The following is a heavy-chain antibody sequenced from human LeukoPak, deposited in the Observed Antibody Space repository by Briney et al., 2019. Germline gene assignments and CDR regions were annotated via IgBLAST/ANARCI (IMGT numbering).Heavy chain of an antibody. V-gene: IGHV3-23*01. J-gene: IGHJ4*02. CDR1: GFTFSTYA. Sequence: GRSLRLSCAASGFTFSTYAMNWVRQAPGKGLEWVSSISANGGETHYADSAKGRFTISRDNSKNTLYLQINNPRVEDTAVYYCAKRYYDFPLDYWGQGTLVTVSS. CDR2: ISANGGET. CDR3: AKRYYDFPLDY. D-gene: IGHD3-3*01.